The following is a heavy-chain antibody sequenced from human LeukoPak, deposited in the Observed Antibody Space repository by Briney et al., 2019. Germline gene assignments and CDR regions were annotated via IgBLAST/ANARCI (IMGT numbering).Heavy chain of an antibody. Sequence: GGSLRLSCAASGGTFSNSWRSWVRQAPGKGLEWVGRIKSKTDGGTTDYAAPVEARSTISTNNPKNMMYLQMNRLKTEDTAVYYWNTDPDQVRGYYYYGMDVWGQGTTVTVSS. D-gene: IGHD3-10*01. J-gene: IGHJ6*02. CDR1: GGTFSNSW. CDR2: IKSKTDGGTT. CDR3: NTDPDQVRGYYYYGMDV. V-gene: IGHV3-15*01.